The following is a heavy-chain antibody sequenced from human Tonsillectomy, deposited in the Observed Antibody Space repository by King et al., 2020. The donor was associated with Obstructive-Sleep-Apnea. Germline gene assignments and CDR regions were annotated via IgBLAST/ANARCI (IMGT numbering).Heavy chain of an antibody. V-gene: IGHV3-33*06. D-gene: IGHD3-9*01. CDR1: GFTFNTYG. CDR2: IWFDGSQK. J-gene: IGHJ6*02. CDR3: AKGEDILTGYYKRRSFYYGMDV. Sequence: VQLVESGGGVVQPGRSLRLSCAASGFTFNTYGMHWVRQAPGKGLEWVAVIWFDGSQKHYSESVKGRFTISRDNTKNTLYLQMNSLRAEDTALYYCAKGEDILTGYYKRRSFYYGMDVWGQGTTVTVSS.